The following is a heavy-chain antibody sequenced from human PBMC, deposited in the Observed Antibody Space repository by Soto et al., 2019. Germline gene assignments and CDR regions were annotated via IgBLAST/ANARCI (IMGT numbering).Heavy chain of an antibody. D-gene: IGHD3-22*01. V-gene: IGHV4-59*01. CDR3: ARASYYYDSSGYYPFDY. Sequence: SESLSLTCAVSGGSISSYYWSWIRQPPGKGLEWIGYIYYSGSTNYNPSLKSRVTISVDTSKNQFSLKLSSVTAADTAVYYCARASYYYDSSGYYPFDYWGQGTLVTVSS. J-gene: IGHJ4*02. CDR1: GGSISSYY. CDR2: IYYSGST.